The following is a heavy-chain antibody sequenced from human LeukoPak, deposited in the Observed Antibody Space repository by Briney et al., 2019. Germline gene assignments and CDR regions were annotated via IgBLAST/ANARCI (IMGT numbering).Heavy chain of an antibody. CDR1: GFTFDDYA. J-gene: IGHJ4*02. V-gene: IGHV3-9*01. CDR2: ISWDSGGI. CDR3: ARGPVARNYHDNSGVFDY. Sequence: GRSLRLSCAASGFTFDDYAMHWVRQAPGKGLEWVSGISWDSGGIGYADSVKGRFTISRDNAKNSLYLQMNSLRPEDTALYYCARGPVARNYHDNSGVFDYWGQGTLVTVSS. D-gene: IGHD3-22*01.